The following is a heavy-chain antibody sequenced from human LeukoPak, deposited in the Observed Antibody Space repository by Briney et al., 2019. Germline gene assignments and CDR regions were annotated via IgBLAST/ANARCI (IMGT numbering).Heavy chain of an antibody. CDR3: ARDRYSSMWSVFEY. CDR1: GFTFSIYA. V-gene: IGHV3-23*01. Sequence: PGRSLRLSCAASGFTFSIYAMSWVRQAPGKGLAWVSGLNEDGGYTYYADSVKGRFTISRDNSRNTLYLQVNSLRAEDTAVYYCARDRYSSMWSVFEYWGQGALVTVSS. CDR2: LNEDGGYT. D-gene: IGHD6-13*01. J-gene: IGHJ4*02.